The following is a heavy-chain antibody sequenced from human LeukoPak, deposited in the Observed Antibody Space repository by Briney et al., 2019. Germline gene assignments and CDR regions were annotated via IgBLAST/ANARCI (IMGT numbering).Heavy chain of an antibody. D-gene: IGHD6-13*01. V-gene: IGHV3-23*01. Sequence: GGSLRLSCAASGFTFSSYAMSWARQAPGKGLEWVSAISGSGGSTYYADSVKGRFTISRDNSKNTLYLQMNSLRAEDTAVYYCANVQQLVPENYWGQGTLVTVSS. CDR2: ISGSGGST. J-gene: IGHJ4*02. CDR3: ANVQQLVPENY. CDR1: GFTFSSYA.